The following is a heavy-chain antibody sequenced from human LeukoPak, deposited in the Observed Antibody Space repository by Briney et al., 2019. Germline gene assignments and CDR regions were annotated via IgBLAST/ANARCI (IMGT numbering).Heavy chain of an antibody. D-gene: IGHD4-17*01. CDR2: IYYSGST. CDR3: AREGDYGDFNDAFDI. V-gene: IGHV4-59*01. J-gene: IGHJ3*02. Sequence: SETLSLTCAVYGGSFSGYYWSWIRQPPGKGLEWIGYIYYSGSTNYNPSLKSRVTISVDTSKNQFSLKLSSVTAADTAVYCCAREGDYGDFNDAFDIWGQGTMVTVSS. CDR1: GGSFSGYY.